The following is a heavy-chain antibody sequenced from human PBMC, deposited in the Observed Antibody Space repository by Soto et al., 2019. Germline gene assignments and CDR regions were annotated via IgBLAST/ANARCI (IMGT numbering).Heavy chain of an antibody. CDR2: ISSRRVTI. CDR1: GFTFSTYS. CDR3: ARDRLGCSGGGCYSGYYGMDV. V-gene: IGHV3-48*02. J-gene: IGHJ6*02. D-gene: IGHD2-15*01. Sequence: EVQLVESGGGLVQPGGSLRLSCAASGFTFSTYSLNWVRQAPGKGLEWVSYISSRRVTINYADSVKDRFTISRDNAKNSLYLQMNSLRDEDTAVYYCARDRLGCSGGGCYSGYYGMDVCGHGTTVTVSS.